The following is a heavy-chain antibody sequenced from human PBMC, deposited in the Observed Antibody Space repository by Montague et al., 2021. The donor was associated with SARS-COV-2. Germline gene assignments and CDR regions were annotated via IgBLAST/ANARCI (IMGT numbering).Heavy chain of an antibody. Sequence: SETLSLTCAVYGGSFSGYYWSWIRQPPGKGLEWIGEINHSGSTXXXPSXXXRVTISVDTSKNQFSLKLSSVTAADTAVYYCARVGRQQLVRLSGMDVWGQGTTVTVSS. J-gene: IGHJ6*02. V-gene: IGHV4-34*01. CDR3: ARVGRQQLVRLSGMDV. CDR2: INHSGST. D-gene: IGHD6-13*01. CDR1: GGSFSGYY.